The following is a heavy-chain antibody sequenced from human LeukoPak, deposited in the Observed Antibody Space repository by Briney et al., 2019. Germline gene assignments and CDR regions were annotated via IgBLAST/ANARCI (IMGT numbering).Heavy chain of an antibody. V-gene: IGHV1-18*01. CDR3: ARDKSPVAATGGDY. J-gene: IGHJ4*02. CDR2: ISAYNGNT. D-gene: IGHD6-19*01. Sequence: GASVKVPCKASGYTFTSYGISWVRQAPGQGLEWMGWISAYNGNTNYAQKLQGRVTMTTDTSTSTAYMELRSLRSDDTAVYYCARDKSPVAATGGDYWGQGTLVTVSS. CDR1: GYTFTSYG.